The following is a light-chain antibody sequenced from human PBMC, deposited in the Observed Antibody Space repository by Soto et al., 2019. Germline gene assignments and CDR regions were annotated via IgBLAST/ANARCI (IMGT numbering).Light chain of an antibody. CDR2: EVS. Sequence: QSVLTQPASVSGSPGQSITISCTGTSSDVGGYDYVSWHQLHPGKAPKLMVFEVSNRPSGVSYRFSGSKSGNTASLTISGLQAEDEADYFCSSYSISTAYLFGTGTK. V-gene: IGLV2-14*01. CDR1: SSDVGGYDY. J-gene: IGLJ1*01. CDR3: SSYSISTAYL.